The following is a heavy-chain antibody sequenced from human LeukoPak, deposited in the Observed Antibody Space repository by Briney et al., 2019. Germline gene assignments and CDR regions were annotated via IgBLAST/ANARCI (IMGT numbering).Heavy chain of an antibody. Sequence: GGSLRLSCAASGFTFSSYGMHWVRQAPGKGLEWVAFIRHDGSNKYYADSVKGRFTISRDNSKNTLYLQMNSLRAEDTAVYYCAKGGAYDYVWGSSFDYWGQGTLVTVSS. CDR1: GFTFSSYG. D-gene: IGHD3-16*01. J-gene: IGHJ4*02. CDR2: IRHDGSNK. CDR3: AKGGAYDYVWGSSFDY. V-gene: IGHV3-30*02.